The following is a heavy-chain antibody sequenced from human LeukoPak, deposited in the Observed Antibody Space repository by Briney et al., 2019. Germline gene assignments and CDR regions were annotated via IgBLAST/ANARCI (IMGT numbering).Heavy chain of an antibody. CDR1: GGSFSGYY. J-gene: IGHJ4*02. D-gene: IGHD3-22*01. CDR3: ARGFPMIVVVIPSYYFDY. Sequence: TSETLSLTCAVYGGSFSGYYWSWIRQPPGKGLEWIGEINHSGSTNYNPSLKSRVTISVDTSKNQFSLKLSSVTAADTAVYYCARGFPMIVVVIPSYYFDYWGQGTLVTVSS. V-gene: IGHV4-34*01. CDR2: INHSGST.